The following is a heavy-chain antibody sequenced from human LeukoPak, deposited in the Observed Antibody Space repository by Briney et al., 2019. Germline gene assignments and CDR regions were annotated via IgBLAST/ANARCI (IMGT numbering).Heavy chain of an antibody. V-gene: IGHV4-59*01. J-gene: IGHJ3*02. CDR2: IYYSGST. Sequence: SETLSLTCTVSGGSISSYYWSWIRQPPGKGLEWIGYIYYSGSTNYNPSLKSRVTISVDTSKNQFSLKLSSVTAADTAVYYCARDSSHYGSGSYYTYHDAFDIWGQGTMVTVSS. CDR1: GGSISSYY. CDR3: ARDSSHYGSGSYYTYHDAFDI. D-gene: IGHD3-10*01.